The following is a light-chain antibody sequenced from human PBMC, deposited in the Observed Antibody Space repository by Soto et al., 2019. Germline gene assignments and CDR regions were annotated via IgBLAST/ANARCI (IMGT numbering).Light chain of an antibody. CDR1: QSISDT. CDR2: AAS. J-gene: IGKJ1*01. Sequence: EIVMTQSPVTLSVSPGGRATLSCRASQSISDTLARYQQKPGQAPRLLIHAASTRAPGFPARFSGSGSGTDFTLTISSLQSEDFAVNYCQQYNNWTWTFGQGTKLEIK. V-gene: IGKV3-15*01. CDR3: QQYNNWTWT.